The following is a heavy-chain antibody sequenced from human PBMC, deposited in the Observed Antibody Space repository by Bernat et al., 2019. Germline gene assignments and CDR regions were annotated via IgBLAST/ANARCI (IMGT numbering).Heavy chain of an antibody. CDR2: FDPEDGET. CDR3: ATRSRDIVVVVALVAFDI. V-gene: IGHV1-24*01. D-gene: IGHD2-15*01. CDR1: GYTLTELS. Sequence: QVQLVQSGAEVKKPGASVKVSCKVSGYTLTELSMHWVRQAPGKGLEWMGGFDPEDGETIYAQKFQGTVTLTEDTSTDTAYMEPSSLRSEDTAVYYCATRSRDIVVVVALVAFDIWGQGTMVTVSS. J-gene: IGHJ3*02.